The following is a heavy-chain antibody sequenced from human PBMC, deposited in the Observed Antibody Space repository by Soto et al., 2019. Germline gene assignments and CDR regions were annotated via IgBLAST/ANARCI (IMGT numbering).Heavy chain of an antibody. J-gene: IGHJ6*02. CDR2: IIPILGIA. CDR3: AGDAEQQLVGLYYYYYGMDV. D-gene: IGHD6-13*01. CDR1: GGTFSSYA. Sequence: GASVKVSCKASGGTFSSYAISWVRQAPGQGLEWMGRIIPILGIANYAQKFQGRVTITADKSTSTAYMELSSLRSEDTAVYYCAGDAEQQLVGLYYYYYGMDVWGQGTTVTVSS. V-gene: IGHV1-69*04.